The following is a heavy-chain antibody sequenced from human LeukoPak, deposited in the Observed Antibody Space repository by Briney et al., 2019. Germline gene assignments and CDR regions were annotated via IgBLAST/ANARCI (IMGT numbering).Heavy chain of an antibody. CDR1: GFIFSNYW. CDR2: IKEDGSEK. D-gene: IGHD3-10*01. Sequence: QTGGSLRLSCAASGFIFSNYWMSWVRQAPGMGLEWVANIKEDGSEKYYVDSVKGRFTISRDNAKNSLYLQMDSLRAEDMAIYYCARDGLAYYGLGNSRSFALDVWGQGTTVIVSS. J-gene: IGHJ6*02. V-gene: IGHV3-7*03. CDR3: ARDGLAYYGLGNSRSFALDV.